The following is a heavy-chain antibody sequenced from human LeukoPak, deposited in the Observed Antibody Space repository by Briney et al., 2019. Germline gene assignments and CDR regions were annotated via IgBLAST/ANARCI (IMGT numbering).Heavy chain of an antibody. Sequence: ASVKVSCKASGYTLTNYYMHWVRQAPGQGLEWMGIINPSGGSTSYAQKFQGRVTMTRDTSTSTVYMELSSLRSGDTAVYYCARDQEGFDYWGQGTLVTVSS. CDR3: ARDQEGFDY. CDR2: INPSGGST. J-gene: IGHJ4*02. CDR1: GYTLTNYY. V-gene: IGHV1-46*01.